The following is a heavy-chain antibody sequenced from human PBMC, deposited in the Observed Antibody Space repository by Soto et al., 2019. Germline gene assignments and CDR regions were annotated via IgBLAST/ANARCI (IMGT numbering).Heavy chain of an antibody. D-gene: IGHD2-15*01. Sequence: QVXLVQSGAEVKKXGASVKVSCKASGYTFTSYGISWVRQAPGQGLEWMGWISAYNGNTNYAQKLQGXXXXTTXTXXXXXXXXXXXXXXXXXXXXXXXXXAPIVVVVAATPAYXGMDVWGQGTTVTVXS. V-gene: IGHV1-18*01. CDR1: GYTFTSYG. CDR2: ISAYNGNT. J-gene: IGHJ6*02. CDR3: XXXAPIVVVVAATPAYXGMDV.